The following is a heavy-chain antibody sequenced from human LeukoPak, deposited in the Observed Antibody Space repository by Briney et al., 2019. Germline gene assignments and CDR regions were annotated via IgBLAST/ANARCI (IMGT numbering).Heavy chain of an antibody. Sequence: GESLKISCKGSGYSFTSYWIGWVRQMPGKGVGWMGIIYPGDSDTRYSPSFQGQATISANKAISTAYLQWSSLKASDTAMYYCARLGRVVVIATHFDYWGQGTLVTVSS. CDR1: GYSFTSYW. CDR3: ARLGRVVVIATHFDY. CDR2: IYPGDSDT. D-gene: IGHD2-21*01. J-gene: IGHJ4*02. V-gene: IGHV5-51*01.